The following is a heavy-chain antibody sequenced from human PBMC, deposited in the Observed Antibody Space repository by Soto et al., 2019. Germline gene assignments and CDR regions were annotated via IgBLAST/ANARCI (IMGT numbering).Heavy chain of an antibody. CDR2: INHTGGT. D-gene: IGHD6-13*01. CDR3: ARRTGYSSSWPRFDP. V-gene: IGHV4-34*01. Sequence: PSETLSLTCAVYGGSVNGYYWNWIRQPPGKGLEWIGEINHTGGTHYNPSLKSRVTMSVDTSKNQFSLRLSSVTAADTAIYYCARRTGYSSSWPRFDPWGQGTLVTVSS. J-gene: IGHJ5*02. CDR1: GGSVNGYY.